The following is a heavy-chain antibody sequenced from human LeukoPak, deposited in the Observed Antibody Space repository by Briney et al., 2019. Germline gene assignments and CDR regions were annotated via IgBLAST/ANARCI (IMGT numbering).Heavy chain of an antibody. CDR2: IYHSGST. CDR1: GGSISSGYY. D-gene: IGHD5-18*01. CDR3: ASASQLWLPFDY. Sequence: PSETLSLTCTVSGGSISSGYYWGWIRPPPGKGLEWIGSIYHSGSTYYNPSLKSRVTISVDTSKNQFSLKLSSVTAADTAVYYCASASQLWLPFDYWGQGTLVTVSS. J-gene: IGHJ4*02. V-gene: IGHV4-38-2*02.